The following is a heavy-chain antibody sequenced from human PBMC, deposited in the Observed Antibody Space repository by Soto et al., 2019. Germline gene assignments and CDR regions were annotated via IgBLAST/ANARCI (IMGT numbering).Heavy chain of an antibody. D-gene: IGHD3-10*01. CDR2: ISTSSTTI. CDR1: AFTFRNYS. J-gene: IGHJ4*02. V-gene: IGHV3-48*02. CDR3: ARSVLLWFELYYFDY. Sequence: LRLSCAASAFTFRNYSMNWVRQAPGKGLEWISYISTSSTTIYYADSVKGRFTISRDNAKNSLYLQMNSLRDEDTAVYYCARSVLLWFELYYFDYWGQGTLVTVSS.